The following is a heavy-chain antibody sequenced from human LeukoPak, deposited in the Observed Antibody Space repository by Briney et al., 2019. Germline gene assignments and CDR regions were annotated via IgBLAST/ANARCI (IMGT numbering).Heavy chain of an antibody. V-gene: IGHV4-4*07. CDR1: GGSISSYY. D-gene: IGHD1-26*01. J-gene: IGHJ4*02. CDR2: IYTSGST. Sequence: SETLSLTCTVSGGSISSYYWSWIRQPAGKGLEWIGRIYTSGSTNYNPSLKSRVTISVDTSKIQFSLKLSSVTAADTAVYYCARLALQEVGATQTYYLDYWGQGTLVTVSS. CDR3: ARLALQEVGATQTYYLDY.